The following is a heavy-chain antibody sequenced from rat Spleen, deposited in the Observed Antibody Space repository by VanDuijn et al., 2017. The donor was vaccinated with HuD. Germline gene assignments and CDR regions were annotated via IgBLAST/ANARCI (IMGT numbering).Heavy chain of an antibody. D-gene: IGHD1-1*01. CDR3: TRGSGLPFAY. V-gene: IGHV2-13*01. J-gene: IGHJ3*01. CDR1: GFSLSSNG. CDR2: IWGNGNT. Sequence: QVQPKESGPGLVRPSQTLSLTCTVSGFSLSSNGVIWVRQPPGKGLEWMGVIWGNGNTIYNSAIKSRLRISRDTSKSQVFLKMNRLQTEDTAIDFCTRGSGLPFAYWGQGTLVTVSS.